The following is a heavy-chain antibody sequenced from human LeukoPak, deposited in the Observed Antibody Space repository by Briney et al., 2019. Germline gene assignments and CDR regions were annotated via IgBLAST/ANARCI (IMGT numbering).Heavy chain of an antibody. CDR1: GFTFSSYA. CDR2: ISGSGGST. V-gene: IGHV3-23*01. Sequence: GGSLRLSCAASGFTFSSYAKSWVRQAPGKGLEWVSAISGSGGSTYYADSVKGRFTISRDNSKNTLYLQMNSLRAEDTAVYYCAKVPITIFGVVISDDYYYYYMDVWGKGTTVTVSS. CDR3: AKVPITIFGVVISDDYYYYYMDV. J-gene: IGHJ6*03. D-gene: IGHD3-3*01.